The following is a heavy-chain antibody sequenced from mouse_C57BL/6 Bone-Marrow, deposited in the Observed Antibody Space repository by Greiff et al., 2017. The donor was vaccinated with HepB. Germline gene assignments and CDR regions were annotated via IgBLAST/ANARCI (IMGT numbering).Heavy chain of an antibody. V-gene: IGHV5-17*01. J-gene: IGHJ2*01. CDR1: GFTFSDYG. CDR3: ARSWHFDF. CDR2: ISSGSSTI. Sequence: EVKLMESGGGLVKPGGSLKLSCAASGFTFSDYGMHWVRQAPEKGLEWVAYISSGSSTIYYADTVKGRFTISRDNAKNTLFLQMTSLRSEDTAMYYCARSWHFDFWGRGTTLTVSS.